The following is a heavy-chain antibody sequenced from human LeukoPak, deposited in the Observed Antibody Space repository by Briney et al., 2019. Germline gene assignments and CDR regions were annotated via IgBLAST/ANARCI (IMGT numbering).Heavy chain of an antibody. CDR3: ASATYYYDSSGYYYTAGGFDY. Sequence: PSETLSLTCTASGGSISSYYWSWIRQPPGKGLEWIGYIYYSGSTNYNPSLKSRVTISVDTSKNQFSLKLSSVTAADTAVYYCASATYYYDSSGYYYTAGGFDYWGQGTLVTVSS. D-gene: IGHD3-22*01. V-gene: IGHV4-59*01. J-gene: IGHJ4*02. CDR2: IYYSGST. CDR1: GGSISSYY.